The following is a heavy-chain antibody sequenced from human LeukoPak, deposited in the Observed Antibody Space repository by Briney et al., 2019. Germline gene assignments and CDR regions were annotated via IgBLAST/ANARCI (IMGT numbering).Heavy chain of an antibody. CDR2: IYPGDSDT. J-gene: IGHJ4*02. CDR1: GYSFTSYW. CDR3: ARHLTDSSGYDDY. D-gene: IGHD3-22*01. V-gene: IGHV5-51*01. Sequence: GESLKISCKGSGYSFTSYWIGWVRQMPGKGLEWMGNIYPGDSDTRYSPSFQGQVTISADKSISTAYLQWSSLKASDTAMYYCARHLTDSSGYDDYWGQGTLVTVSS.